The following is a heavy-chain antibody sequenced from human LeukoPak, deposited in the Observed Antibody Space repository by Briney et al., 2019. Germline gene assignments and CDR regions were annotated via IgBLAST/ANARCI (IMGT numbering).Heavy chain of an antibody. V-gene: IGHV3-23*01. D-gene: IGHD6-6*01. J-gene: IGHJ2*01. CDR3: AKDRPPYWYFDL. CDR2: ISGSGGST. CDR1: GFTISSNS. Sequence: GGSLRLSCTVSGFTISSNSMSWVRQAPGKGLEWVSAISGSGGSTYYADSVKGRFTISRDNYKNALYLQMNSLRAEDTAVYYCAKDRPPYWYFDLWGRGTLVTVSS.